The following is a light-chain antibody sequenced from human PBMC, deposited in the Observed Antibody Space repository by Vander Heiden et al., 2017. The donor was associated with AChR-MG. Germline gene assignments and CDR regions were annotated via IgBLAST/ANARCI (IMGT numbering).Light chain of an antibody. Sequence: DIQMTQSPSTLSASVGDRVTITCRASQSISSWLAWYQQKPGKAPKLLIYKASSFESGVPSRFSGSGSGTEFTLTISSLQPDDFATSYCQQEYSYSYTFGQRTKLEIK. J-gene: IGKJ2*01. CDR2: KAS. V-gene: IGKV1-5*03. CDR3: QQEYSYSYT. CDR1: QSISSW.